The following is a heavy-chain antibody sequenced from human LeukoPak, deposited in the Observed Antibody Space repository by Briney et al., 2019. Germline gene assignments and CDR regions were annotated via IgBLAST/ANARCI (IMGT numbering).Heavy chain of an antibody. CDR3: ARGRNIEMTTMSGGSDY. V-gene: IGHV1-2*02. CDR1: GYTFTDYY. J-gene: IGHJ4*02. Sequence: ASVKVSCKASGYTFTDYYMHWVRQAPRQGLEWMGWLNPNSGDTSYAQKFQGRVSMTRDTSISTAYMDLSDLRSDDTAVYYCARGRNIEMTTMSGGSDYWGQGTLVTVSS. CDR2: LNPNSGDT. D-gene: IGHD5-24*01.